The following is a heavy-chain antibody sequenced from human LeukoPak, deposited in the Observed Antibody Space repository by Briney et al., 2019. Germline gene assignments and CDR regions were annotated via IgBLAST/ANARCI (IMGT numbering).Heavy chain of an antibody. Sequence: PGGSLRLSCAASGFTFSSYAMSWVRQAPGKGLEWVSAISGSGGSTYYADSVKGRFTISRDNSKNTLYLQMNSLRAEDTAVYYCAKDSPRYKAGAHPLDYWGQGTLVTVSS. CDR1: GFTFSSYA. CDR3: AKDSPRYKAGAHPLDY. V-gene: IGHV3-23*01. CDR2: ISGSGGST. D-gene: IGHD1-14*01. J-gene: IGHJ4*02.